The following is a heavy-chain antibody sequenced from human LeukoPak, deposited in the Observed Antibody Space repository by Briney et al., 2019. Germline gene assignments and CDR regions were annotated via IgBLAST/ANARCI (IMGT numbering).Heavy chain of an antibody. CDR1: GFTFSSYA. CDR2: ISYDGSNK. J-gene: IGHJ4*02. D-gene: IGHD3-10*01. Sequence: PGGSLRLSCAASGFTFSSYAVHWVRQAPGKGLEWVAVISYDGSNKYYADSVKGRFTISRDNSKNTLYLQMNSLRAEDTAVYYCARDHYYGSVLDWWGQGTLVTVSS. V-gene: IGHV3-30-3*01. CDR3: ARDHYYGSVLDW.